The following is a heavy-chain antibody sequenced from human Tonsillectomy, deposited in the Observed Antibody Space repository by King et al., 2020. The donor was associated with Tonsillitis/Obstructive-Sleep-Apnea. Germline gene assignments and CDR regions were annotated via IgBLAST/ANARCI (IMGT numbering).Heavy chain of an antibody. Sequence: VQLVESGGGLVKPGRSLRLSCTASGFKFGDYVMSWFRQDPGKGLEWLAFIRSKAYGGTTEYAASVKGRFTISRDDSKSIAYLQMNSLKTEDTAVYYCSRDLAELEPSFGYWGQGTLVTVSS. CDR3: SRDLAELEPSFGY. CDR2: IRSKAYGGTT. D-gene: IGHD1-1*01. CDR1: GFKFGDYV. J-gene: IGHJ4*02. V-gene: IGHV3-49*05.